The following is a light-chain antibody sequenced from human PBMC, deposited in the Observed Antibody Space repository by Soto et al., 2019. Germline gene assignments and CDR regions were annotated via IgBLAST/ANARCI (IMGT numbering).Light chain of an antibody. Sequence: QSVLTQPASVSGSPGQSITISCTGTSSDIGSYNLVSWYQHHPGTAPKLMIYEVFKRPSGVSNRFSGSTSGNTASLTISGLQSEDEADYYCCSYAGGNTYVFGTGRKVTVL. CDR1: SSDIGSYNL. V-gene: IGLV2-23*02. J-gene: IGLJ1*01. CDR3: CSYAGGNTYV. CDR2: EVF.